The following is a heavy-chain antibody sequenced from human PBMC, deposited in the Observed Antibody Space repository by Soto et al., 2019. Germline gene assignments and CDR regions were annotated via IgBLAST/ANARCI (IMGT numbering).Heavy chain of an antibody. CDR1: GGSISSYY. Sequence: QVQLQESGPGLVKPSETLSLTCTVSGGSISSYYWSWIRQTPGKGLEWMGHIYYSGSTNYNPSLKSRVTISVDTSKNQFSLKLTSVTAADTAVYYCARGHHYGMDVWGQGTTVTVSS. V-gene: IGHV4-59*01. J-gene: IGHJ6*02. CDR3: ARGHHYGMDV. CDR2: IYYSGST.